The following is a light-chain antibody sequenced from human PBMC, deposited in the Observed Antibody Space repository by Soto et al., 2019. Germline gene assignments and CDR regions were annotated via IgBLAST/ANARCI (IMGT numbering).Light chain of an antibody. CDR3: HQYNNWPWT. V-gene: IGKV2-30*01. CDR2: KVS. Sequence: DVVMTQSPLSLSVALGQPASISCRSSQSLVYSDGNIYLNWFQQRPGQSPRRLIYKVSNRDSGVPDRFSGSGSGTDFTLKISRVEAEDFALYYCHQYNNWPWTFGQGTKVDI. CDR1: QSLVYSDGNIY. J-gene: IGKJ1*01.